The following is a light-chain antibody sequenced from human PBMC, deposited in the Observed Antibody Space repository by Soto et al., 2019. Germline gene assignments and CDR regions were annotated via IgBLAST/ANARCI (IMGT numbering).Light chain of an antibody. CDR1: QSVSRY. CDR2: DAS. Sequence: SGFAQSPTTLSLSPRERATLSCRASQSVSRYLAWYQQKPGQAPRLLIYDASNRAIGIPARFSGSGSGTDFTLTISRLEPEDFAVYYCQQYGSSPEVTFGQGTRLEIK. V-gene: IGKV3-20*01. CDR3: QQYGSSPEVT. J-gene: IGKJ5*01.